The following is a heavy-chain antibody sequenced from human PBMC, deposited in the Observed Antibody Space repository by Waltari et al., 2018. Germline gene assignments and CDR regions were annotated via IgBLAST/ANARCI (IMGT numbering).Heavy chain of an antibody. CDR1: GGSISSSSYY. CDR3: ASEDIVATTLDY. Sequence: QLQLQESGPGLVKPSETLSLTCTVSGGSISSSSYYWGWIRQPPGKGLEWIGSIYYSGSTYYNPSLKSRVTISVDTSKNQFSLKLSSVTAADTAVYYCASEDIVATTLDYWGQGTLVTVSS. J-gene: IGHJ4*02. CDR2: IYYSGST. D-gene: IGHD5-12*01. V-gene: IGHV4-39*07.